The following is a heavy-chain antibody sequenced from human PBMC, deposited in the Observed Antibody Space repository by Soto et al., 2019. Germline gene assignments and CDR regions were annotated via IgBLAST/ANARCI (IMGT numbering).Heavy chain of an antibody. CDR3: ARGSYDILPDYYYYGMDV. CDR2: ISAYNGNT. J-gene: IGHJ6*02. D-gene: IGHD3-9*01. CDR1: GYTFTSYG. Sequence: ASVKVSCKASGYTFTSYGISWVRQAPGQGLEWMGWISAYNGNTNYAQKLQGRATMTTDTSTSTAYMELRSLRSDDTAVYYCARGSYDILPDYYYYGMDVWGQGTTVTVSS. V-gene: IGHV1-18*04.